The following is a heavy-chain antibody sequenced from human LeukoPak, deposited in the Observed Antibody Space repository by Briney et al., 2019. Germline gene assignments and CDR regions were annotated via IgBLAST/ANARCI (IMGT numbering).Heavy chain of an antibody. D-gene: IGHD2-2*01. J-gene: IGHJ4*02. CDR3: ARGGVYQLPGR. CDR2: INHSGST. Sequence: PSETLSLTCTVSGGSISSYYWSWIRQPPGKGPEWIGEINHSGSTNYNPSLKSRVTISVDTSKNQFSLKLSSVTAADTAVYYCARGGVYQLPGRWGQGTLVTVSS. V-gene: IGHV4-34*01. CDR1: GGSISSYY.